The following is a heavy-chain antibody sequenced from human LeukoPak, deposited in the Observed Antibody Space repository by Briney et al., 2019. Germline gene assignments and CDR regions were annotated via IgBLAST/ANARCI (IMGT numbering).Heavy chain of an antibody. CDR2: IIPIFGTA. CDR1: GGTFSSYA. Sequence: ASVKVSCKASGGTFSSYAISWVRQAPGQGLEWMGGIIPIFGTANYAQKFQGRVTITTDKSTSTAYMELSSLRSEDTAVYYCARVNRGPYFDWLGPDYYYYMDVWGKGTTVTVSS. J-gene: IGHJ6*03. CDR3: ARVNRGPYFDWLGPDYYYYMDV. V-gene: IGHV1-69*05. D-gene: IGHD3-9*01.